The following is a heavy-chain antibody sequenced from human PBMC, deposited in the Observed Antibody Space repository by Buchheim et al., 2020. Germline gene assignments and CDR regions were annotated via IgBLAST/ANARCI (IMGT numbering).Heavy chain of an antibody. CDR2: IYYSGST. J-gene: IGHJ4*02. D-gene: IGHD3-10*01. Sequence: QVQLQESGPGLVKPSETLSLTCTVSGGSISSYYWSWIRQPPGKGLEWIGYIYYSGSTNYNPSLKSRVTISVDTSKNQFSLKLSSVTAADTAVYYCARAGWFGETYYFDYWGQGTL. CDR3: ARAGWFGETYYFDY. CDR1: GGSISSYY. V-gene: IGHV4-59*01.